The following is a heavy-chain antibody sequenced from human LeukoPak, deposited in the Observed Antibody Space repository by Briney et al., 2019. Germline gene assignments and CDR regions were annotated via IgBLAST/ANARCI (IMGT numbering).Heavy chain of an antibody. D-gene: IGHD6-19*01. CDR3: ARDGVAGGFDY. CDR2: MNQGGSET. J-gene: IGHJ4*02. CDR1: GFTFGRHW. Sequence: GGSLRLSCAASGFTFGRHWMSWVRQAPGKGLEWVAHMNQGGSETTNVDSVKGRFTISRDDAKNLVFLQMNSLRVEDTAVYYCARDGVAGGFDYWGQGARVTVSS. V-gene: IGHV3-7*01.